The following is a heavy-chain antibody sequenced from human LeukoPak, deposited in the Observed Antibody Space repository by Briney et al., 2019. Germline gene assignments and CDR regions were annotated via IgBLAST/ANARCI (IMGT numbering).Heavy chain of an antibody. CDR2: ISCDGSYK. D-gene: IGHD2-2*01. CDR1: GFTFSNYG. Sequence: TGRSLGLSCAASGFTFSNYGMHWVRQAPGKGLEWVTVISCDGSYKYYADSVKGRFTISRDNSKNTLYLQMNSLRAEDTAVYYCAKEKVVVVPAAILDYWGQGTLVTVSS. J-gene: IGHJ4*02. CDR3: AKEKVVVVPAAILDY. V-gene: IGHV3-30*18.